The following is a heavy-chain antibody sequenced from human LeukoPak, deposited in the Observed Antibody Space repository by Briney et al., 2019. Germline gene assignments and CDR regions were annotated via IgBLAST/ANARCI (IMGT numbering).Heavy chain of an antibody. CDR3: ASLFWSGYYPNLDAFDI. D-gene: IGHD3-3*01. Sequence: GGSLRLSCAASGFTFSGYAMSWVRQAPGKGLEWVSAISGSGGSTYYADSVKGRFTISRDNSKNTLYLQMNSLRAEDTAVYYCASLFWSGYYPNLDAFDIWGQGTMVSVYS. V-gene: IGHV3-23*01. CDR1: GFTFSGYA. CDR2: ISGSGGST. J-gene: IGHJ3*02.